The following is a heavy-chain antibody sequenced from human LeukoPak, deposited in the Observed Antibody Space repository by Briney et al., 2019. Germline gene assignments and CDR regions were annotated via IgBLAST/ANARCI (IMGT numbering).Heavy chain of an antibody. V-gene: IGHV3-7*01. D-gene: IGHD2-15*01. J-gene: IGHJ6*02. CDR3: ARVFSLRYCSGGSCYYYYGMDV. Sequence: QSGGSLRLSCAASGFTFSSYWMSWVRQAPGKGLEWVANIKQDGSEKYYVDSVKGRFTISRDNAKNSLYLQMNSLRAEDTAVYYCARVFSLRYCSGGSCYYYYGMDVWGQGTTVTVSS. CDR1: GFTFSSYW. CDR2: IKQDGSEK.